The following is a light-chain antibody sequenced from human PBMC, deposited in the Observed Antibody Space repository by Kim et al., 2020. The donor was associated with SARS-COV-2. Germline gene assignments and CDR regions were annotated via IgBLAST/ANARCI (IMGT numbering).Light chain of an antibody. CDR1: SSDVGGYKY. V-gene: IGLV2-14*03. CDR2: DVS. CDR3: SSYTSSSTLV. Sequence: GQSITISCTGTSSDVGGYKYVSWYQQHPGKAPKLMIYDVSNRPSGVSNRFSGSKSGNTASLTISGLHAEDEADYYCSSYTSSSTLVFGTGTKVTVL. J-gene: IGLJ1*01.